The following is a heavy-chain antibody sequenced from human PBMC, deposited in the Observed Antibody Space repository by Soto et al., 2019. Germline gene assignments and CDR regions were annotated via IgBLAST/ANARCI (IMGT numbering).Heavy chain of an antibody. CDR1: GFTFSSYW. V-gene: IGHV3-7*03. CDR3: AREISVITGTTVYLIWFDP. Sequence: PGGSLRLSCAASGFTFSSYWMNWVRQAPGKGLEWVANIKQDGSENYYVDSVKGRFTISRDNAKNSLYLQMNSLRSEDTAVYYCAREISVITGTTVYLIWFDPWGQGTQVTVSS. J-gene: IGHJ5*02. CDR2: IKQDGSEN. D-gene: IGHD1-20*01.